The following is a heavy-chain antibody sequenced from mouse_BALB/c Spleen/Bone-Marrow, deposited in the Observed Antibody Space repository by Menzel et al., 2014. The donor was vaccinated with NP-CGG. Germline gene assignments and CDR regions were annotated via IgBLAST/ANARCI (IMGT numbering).Heavy chain of an antibody. CDR2: IRNKANGYTT. Sequence: DVKLVESGGGLVQPGGSLRLSCATSGFTFTDYYMNWVRQPPGKALEWSGFIRNKANGYTTEYSASVKGRFTISRDNSQSILYLQMNALRVEDSATYYCARDMGGILLDYWGQGTTLTVSS. J-gene: IGHJ2*01. D-gene: IGHD4-1*01. CDR3: ARDMGGILLDY. V-gene: IGHV7-3*02. CDR1: GFTFTDYY.